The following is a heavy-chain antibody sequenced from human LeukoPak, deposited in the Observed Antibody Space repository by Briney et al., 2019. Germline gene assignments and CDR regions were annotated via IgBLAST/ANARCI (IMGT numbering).Heavy chain of an antibody. CDR2: ISSSSSYI. CDR1: GFTFSSYS. V-gene: IGHV3-21*04. CDR3: AKLIAATGTAY. J-gene: IGHJ4*02. D-gene: IGHD6-13*01. Sequence: GGSLRLSCAASGFTFSSYSMNWVRQAPGKGLEWVSSISSSSSYIYYADSVKSRFTISRDNSKDTLYLQLSSLRAEDTAVYYCAKLIAATGTAYWGQGSLVTVSS.